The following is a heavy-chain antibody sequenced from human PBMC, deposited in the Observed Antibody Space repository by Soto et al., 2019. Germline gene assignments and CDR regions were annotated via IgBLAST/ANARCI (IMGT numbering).Heavy chain of an antibody. CDR3: AKQDVVVVPTTHWYFDL. D-gene: IGHD2-15*01. J-gene: IGHJ2*01. CDR1: GFTFSSHV. Sequence: GGSLRLSCAASGFTFSSHVMNWVRQAPGKGLEWVSGISDSGGVTYYAASVKGRFTISRDNSKNTLYLQMNSLRAEDTALYYCAKQDVVVVPTTHWYFDLWGRGTQVTVSS. V-gene: IGHV3-23*01. CDR2: ISDSGGVT.